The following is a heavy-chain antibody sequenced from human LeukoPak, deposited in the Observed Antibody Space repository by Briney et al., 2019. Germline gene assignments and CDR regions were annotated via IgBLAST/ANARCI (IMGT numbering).Heavy chain of an antibody. V-gene: IGHV3-23*01. D-gene: IGHD5-12*01. Sequence: GGTLRLSCAASGFTFSSYGMSWVRQAPGKGLEWVSVISGSGGSTYYADSVKGRFTISRDNSKNTMYLQMNSLRADDTAVYYCAKEWGVGYGLRYWGQGTLVTVSS. CDR2: ISGSGGST. CDR3: AKEWGVGYGLRY. J-gene: IGHJ4*02. CDR1: GFTFSSYG.